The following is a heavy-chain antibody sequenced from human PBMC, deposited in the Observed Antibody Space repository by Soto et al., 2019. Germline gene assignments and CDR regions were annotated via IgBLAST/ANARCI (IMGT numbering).Heavy chain of an antibody. Sequence: EVQMVESGGGLIEPGGSLRLVCGASGFTVSSDYMSCVRQAPGRGLEWVSVIYSGGSTYYADSVKGRFTISRDNSKNTLYLQMNSLRAEDTAVYYCARDRVESGYPEYFQHWGQGTLVTVSS. CDR2: IYSGGST. CDR1: GFTVSSDY. V-gene: IGHV3-53*01. J-gene: IGHJ1*01. D-gene: IGHD3-22*01. CDR3: ARDRVESGYPEYFQH.